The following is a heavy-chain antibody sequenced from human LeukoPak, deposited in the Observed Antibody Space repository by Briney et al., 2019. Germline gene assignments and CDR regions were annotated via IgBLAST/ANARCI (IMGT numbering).Heavy chain of an antibody. J-gene: IGHJ5*02. Sequence: ASVKVSCKASGYTFTGYYMHWVRQAPGQGLEWMGWINPNSGGTNYAQKFQGRVTMTRDTSISTAYMELSRLRSDDTAVYYCARRYDFLNWFDPWGQGTLVTVSS. CDR2: INPNSGGT. CDR1: GYTFTGYY. V-gene: IGHV1-2*02. CDR3: ARRYDFLNWFDP. D-gene: IGHD3-3*01.